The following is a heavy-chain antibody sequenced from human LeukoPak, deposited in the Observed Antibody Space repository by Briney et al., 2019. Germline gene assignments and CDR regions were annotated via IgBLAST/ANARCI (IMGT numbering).Heavy chain of an antibody. CDR1: GGSISSGGYY. J-gene: IGHJ3*02. CDR2: IYYSGST. D-gene: IGHD2-21*02. V-gene: IGHV4-31*03. Sequence: SETLSLTCTVSGGSISSGGYYWSWIRQHPGKGLEWIGYIYYSGSTYYNPSLKSRVTISVDTSKNQFSLKLSSVTAADTAVYYCARGDGGAFDIWGQGTMVTVSS. CDR3: ARGDGGAFDI.